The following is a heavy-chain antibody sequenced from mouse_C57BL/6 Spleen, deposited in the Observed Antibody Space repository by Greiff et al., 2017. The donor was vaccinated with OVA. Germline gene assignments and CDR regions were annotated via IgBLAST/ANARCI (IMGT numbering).Heavy chain of an antibody. CDR1: GFTFSSYG. CDR3: ARLLITTVVATRWYFDV. J-gene: IGHJ1*03. D-gene: IGHD1-1*01. Sequence: EVKLVESGGDLVKPGGSLKLSCAASGFTFSSYGMSWVRQTPDKRLEWVATISSGGSYTYYPDSVKGRFTISRDNAKNTLYLQMSSLKSEDTAMYYCARLLITTVVATRWYFDVWGTGTTVTVSS. V-gene: IGHV5-6*01. CDR2: ISSGGSYT.